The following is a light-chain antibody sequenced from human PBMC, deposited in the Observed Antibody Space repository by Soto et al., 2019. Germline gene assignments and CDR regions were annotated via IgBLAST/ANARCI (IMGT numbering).Light chain of an antibody. CDR3: QQYNSYSWT. J-gene: IGKJ1*01. V-gene: IGKV1-5*01. CDR1: QSISSW. Sequence: DFPMTQSPSTLSASVGDRVTITCRAGQSISSWLAWYQQKPGKAPKLLIYDASRLQSGVPSRFSGSGSGTDCTLTISSLQPDDFAIYYCQQYNSYSWTFGRGTKVDIK. CDR2: DAS.